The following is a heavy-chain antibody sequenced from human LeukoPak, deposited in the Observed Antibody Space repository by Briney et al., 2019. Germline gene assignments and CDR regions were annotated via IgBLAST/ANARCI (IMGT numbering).Heavy chain of an antibody. CDR2: MNPNSGNT. CDR1: GYTFTSYD. Sequence: ASVKVSCKASGYTFTSYDINWVRQATGQGLEWMGWMNPNSGNTGYAQKFQGRVTMTRNTSISTAYMELSSLRSEDTAVYYCARAGRGVWFGELFRRGWYFHLWGRGTLVTVSS. D-gene: IGHD3-10*01. CDR3: ARAGRGVWFGELFRRGWYFHL. J-gene: IGHJ2*01. V-gene: IGHV1-8*01.